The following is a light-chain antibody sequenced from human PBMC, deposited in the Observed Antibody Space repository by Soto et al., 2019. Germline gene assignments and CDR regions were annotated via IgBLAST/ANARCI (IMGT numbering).Light chain of an antibody. CDR3: FSHRSGDSHV. CDR1: SSDVGAYNY. J-gene: IGLJ1*01. CDR2: EVR. V-gene: IGLV2-14*01. Sequence: QSALTQPASVSGSPGQSITISCTGTSSDVGAYNYVSWYQQHPGKAPKLMIYEVRNRPSGVSDRFSGSRSGNTASLTISGLQAEDESDYYCFSHRSGDSHVFGTGTKVTVL.